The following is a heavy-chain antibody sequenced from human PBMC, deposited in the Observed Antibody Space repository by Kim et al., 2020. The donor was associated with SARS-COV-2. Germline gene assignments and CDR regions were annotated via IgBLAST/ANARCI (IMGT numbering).Heavy chain of an antibody. CDR3: SRHTRGGYNPYYFDS. CDR1: VGSINSGTSF. CDR2: MFHSGST. J-gene: IGHJ4*01. Sequence: SETLSLTCTVSVGSINSGTSFWGWIGQPPGRGLEWIGTMFHSGSTSYTPSLKSRVPISADASRNHFPLNLSLVTAAATAFYFCSRHTRGGYNPYYFDSWG. D-gene: IGHD1-26*01. V-gene: IGHV4-39*01.